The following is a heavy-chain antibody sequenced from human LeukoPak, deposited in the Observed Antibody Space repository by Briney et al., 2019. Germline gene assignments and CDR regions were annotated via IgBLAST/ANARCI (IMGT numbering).Heavy chain of an antibody. D-gene: IGHD3-22*01. Sequence: HPGGSLRLSCAASGFTFSSYAMHWVRQAPGKGLEYVSAISSNGGSTYYANSVKGRFTISRDNSKNTLYLQMGSQRAEDMAVYYCARGYYYDSSGYYLAPAEYFQHWGQGTLVTVSS. V-gene: IGHV3-64*01. CDR2: ISSNGGST. CDR1: GFTFSSYA. J-gene: IGHJ1*01. CDR3: ARGYYYDSSGYYLAPAEYFQH.